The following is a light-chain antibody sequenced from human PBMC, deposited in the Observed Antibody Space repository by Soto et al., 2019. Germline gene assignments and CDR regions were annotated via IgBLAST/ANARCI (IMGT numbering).Light chain of an antibody. Sequence: DIQMTQSPSSLSASVGDRVTITCRASQSISSYLNWYQQKPGKAPXLLIYAASSLQSGVPSRFSGSGSGTDFTLTISSLQPEDFATYYCQQSYSTSFGQGTKVDIK. CDR1: QSISSY. V-gene: IGKV1-39*01. CDR3: QQSYSTS. J-gene: IGKJ1*01. CDR2: AAS.